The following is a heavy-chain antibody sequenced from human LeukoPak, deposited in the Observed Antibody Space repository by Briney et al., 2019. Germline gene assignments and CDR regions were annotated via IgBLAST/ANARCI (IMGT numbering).Heavy chain of an antibody. CDR2: IYASKNT. CDR1: NSSINSGNHY. V-gene: IGHV4-61*02. CDR3: TRRGDY. Sequence: SETLSLTCTVSNSSINSGNHYWGWIRQPAGKGLEWLGRIYASKNTHYNPSLRSRVTISIDTSKNQFYLQLTSVTAADTAVYYCTRRGDYWGQGTLVTVSS. J-gene: IGHJ4*02.